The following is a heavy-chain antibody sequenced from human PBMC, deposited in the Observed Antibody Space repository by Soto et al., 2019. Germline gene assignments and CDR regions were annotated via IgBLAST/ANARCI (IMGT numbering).Heavy chain of an antibody. CDR3: ARPTDYSNYGYYYYGMDV. J-gene: IGHJ6*02. CDR2: IDPSDSYT. D-gene: IGHD4-4*01. CDR1: GYSFTSYW. V-gene: IGHV5-10-1*01. Sequence: GESLKISCKGSGYSFTSYWISWVRQMPGKGLEWMGRIDPSDSYTNYSPSFQGHVTISADKSISTAYLQWSSLKASDTAMYYCARPTDYSNYGYYYYGMDVWGQGTTVTVSS.